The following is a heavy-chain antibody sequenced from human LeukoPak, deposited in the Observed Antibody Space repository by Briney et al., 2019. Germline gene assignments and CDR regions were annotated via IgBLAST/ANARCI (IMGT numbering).Heavy chain of an antibody. V-gene: IGHV3-48*01. CDR3: ARGASAYYYDSSGWFDP. D-gene: IGHD3-22*01. J-gene: IGHJ5*02. CDR1: GFTFSSYS. Sequence: GGSLRLSCAASGFTFSSYSMNWVRQAPGKGLEWVSYISSSSSTIYYADSVKGRFTISRDNAKNSLYLQMNSLRAEDTAVYYCARGASAYYYDSSGWFDPWGQGTLVTVSS. CDR2: ISSSSSTI.